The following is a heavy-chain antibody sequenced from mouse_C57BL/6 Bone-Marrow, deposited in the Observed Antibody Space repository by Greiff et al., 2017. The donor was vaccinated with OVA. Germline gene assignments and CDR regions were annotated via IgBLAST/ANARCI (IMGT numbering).Heavy chain of an antibody. CDR1: GYTFTSYG. J-gene: IGHJ4*01. CDR3: ARSVRMDY. V-gene: IGHV1-81*01. Sequence: VKVVESGAELARPGASVKLSCKASGYTFTSYGISWVKQRTGQGLEWIGEIYPRSGNTYYNEKFKGKATLTADKSSSTAYMELRSLTSEDSVVYFCARSVRMDYWGQGTSVTVSS. CDR2: IYPRSGNT.